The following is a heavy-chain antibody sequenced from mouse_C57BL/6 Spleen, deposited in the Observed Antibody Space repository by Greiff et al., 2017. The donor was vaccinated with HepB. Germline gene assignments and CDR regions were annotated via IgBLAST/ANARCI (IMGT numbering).Heavy chain of an antibody. CDR3: ARGPTTLYFDY. Sequence: VQLKESGPGMVKPSPSLSLTCTVTGYSITSGYDWHWIRHFPGNKLEWMGYISYSGSTNYNPSLKSRISITHDTSKNHFFLKLNSVTTEDTATYYGARGPTTLYFDYWGQGTTLTVSS. J-gene: IGHJ2*01. CDR1: GYSITSGYD. CDR2: ISYSGST. D-gene: IGHD1-1*01. V-gene: IGHV3-1*01.